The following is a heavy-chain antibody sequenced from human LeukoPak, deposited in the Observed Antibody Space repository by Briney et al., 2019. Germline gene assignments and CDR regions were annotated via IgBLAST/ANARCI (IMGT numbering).Heavy chain of an antibody. CDR3: ARRRYYYDSGGDPFDY. CDR2: IYYSGGT. V-gene: IGHV4-39*01. J-gene: IGHJ4*02. Sequence: SETLSLTCTVSGGSISSSPYYWGWIRPPPGKGLEWIGSIYYSGGTYYNPSLKSRVTISVDTSKNQFSLKLSSVTAADTAVYYCARRRYYYDSGGDPFDYWGQGTLVTVSS. CDR1: GGSISSSPYY. D-gene: IGHD3-22*01.